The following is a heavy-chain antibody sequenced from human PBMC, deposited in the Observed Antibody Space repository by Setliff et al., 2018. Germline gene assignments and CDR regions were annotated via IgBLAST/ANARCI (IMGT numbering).Heavy chain of an antibody. CDR1: GDSITSSAYF. V-gene: IGHV4-39*07. CDR2: LYYGGTTFNT. D-gene: IGHD6-6*01. Sequence: SETLSLTCTVSGDSITSSAYFWGWSRQPPGKGLEWIGSLYYGGTTFNTFYNPSLKSRITIYPDTSKNQFSLTMSSVTAADAAVYYCARGRNVAARLLDTWGQGSRVTVSS. J-gene: IGHJ5*02. CDR3: ARGRNVAARLLDT.